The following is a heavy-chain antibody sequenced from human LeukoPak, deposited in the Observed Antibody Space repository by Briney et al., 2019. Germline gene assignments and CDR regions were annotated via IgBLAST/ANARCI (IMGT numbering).Heavy chain of an antibody. V-gene: IGHV1-69*13. Sequence: ASVKVSCKASGGTFSSYAISWVRQTPGQGLEWMGGIIPILGTANYAQKFQGRVTITADESTSTAYMELSSLRSEDTAVYYCASLMGGYYGMDVWGKGTTVTVSS. J-gene: IGHJ6*04. CDR3: ASLMGGYYGMDV. D-gene: IGHD3-16*01. CDR2: IIPILGTA. CDR1: GGTFSSYA.